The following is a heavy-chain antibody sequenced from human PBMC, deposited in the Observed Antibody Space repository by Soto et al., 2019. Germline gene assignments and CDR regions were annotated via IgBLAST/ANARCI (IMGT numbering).Heavy chain of an antibody. CDR2: ITWNSGSI. CDR1: GFTFDDYA. CDR3: AKGGYNSAWPYVFDI. D-gene: IGHD2-15*01. J-gene: IGHJ3*02. Sequence: EVQLVESGGGLVQPGRSLRISCAASGFTFDDYAMHWVRQPPGKGLEWVSGITWNSGSIAYADSVKGRFTITRDNAKNSLYLQMNSLGAEDTALYYCAKGGYNSAWPYVFDIWGPGTMVTVSS. V-gene: IGHV3-9*01.